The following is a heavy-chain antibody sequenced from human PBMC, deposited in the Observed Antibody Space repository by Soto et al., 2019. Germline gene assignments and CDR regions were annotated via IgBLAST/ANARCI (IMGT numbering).Heavy chain of an antibody. V-gene: IGHV3-23*01. Sequence: VGSLSLPCAASGFTFSSHGMHWVRQAPGKGLEWVSPISGSGGTTYYADSVKGRFTISRDNSKNTLYLQMNSLRAEDTAIYYCASGRPHCGGDCNLDNRGQGTLVTLYS. CDR1: GFTFSSHG. CDR2: ISGSGGTT. D-gene: IGHD2-21*02. CDR3: ASGRPHCGGDCNLDN. J-gene: IGHJ4*02.